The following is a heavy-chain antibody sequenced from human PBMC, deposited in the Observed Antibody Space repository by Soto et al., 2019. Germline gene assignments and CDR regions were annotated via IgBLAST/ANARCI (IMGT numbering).Heavy chain of an antibody. Sequence: SATLSLTCAVNYASFSGYYWSWIRQPPGKGLEWIGEINHSGSTNYNPSLKSRVTISVDTSKNQFSLKLSSVTAADTAVYYCARVPGIYYYAMDVWVQGTTVT. CDR1: YASFSGYY. V-gene: IGHV4-34*01. J-gene: IGHJ6*02. D-gene: IGHD3-10*01. CDR2: INHSGST. CDR3: ARVPGIYYYAMDV.